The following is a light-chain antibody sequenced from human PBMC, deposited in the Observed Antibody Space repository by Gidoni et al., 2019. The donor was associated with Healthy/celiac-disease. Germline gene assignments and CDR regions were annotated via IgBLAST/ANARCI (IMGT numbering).Light chain of an antibody. CDR3: QAWDSSTVV. CDR2: QDS. V-gene: IGLV3-1*01. CDR1: KLGDKY. Sequence: SYELTHPPSVSVSPGQTASITCSGDKLGDKYACWYQQKPGQSPVLVIYQDSKRPSGIPERFPGSNSGNTATLTISGTQAMDEADYYCQAWDSSTVVFGGGTKLTVL. J-gene: IGLJ2*01.